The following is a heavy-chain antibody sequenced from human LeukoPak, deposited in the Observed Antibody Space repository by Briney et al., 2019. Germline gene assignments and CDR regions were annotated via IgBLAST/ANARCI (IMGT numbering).Heavy chain of an antibody. D-gene: IGHD6-19*01. J-gene: IGHJ4*02. CDR1: GGTISSYY. CDR2: IHYSGST. CDR3: ARWYSSGWAFDY. V-gene: IGHV4-59*08. Sequence: SETLSLTCTVSGGTISSYYWNWIRQPPGKGLEWIGYIHYSGSTKYNPSLKSRVTISVDTSKNQFSLKLSSVTAADTAVYYCARWYSSGWAFDYWGQGTLVTVSP.